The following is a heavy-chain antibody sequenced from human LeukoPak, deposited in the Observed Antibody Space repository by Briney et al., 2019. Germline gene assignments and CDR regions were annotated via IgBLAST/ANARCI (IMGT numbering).Heavy chain of an antibody. D-gene: IGHD2-2*02. V-gene: IGHV3-30*18. CDR3: AKGYCSSTSCYKSYFDY. CDR1: GFIFSSYG. CDR2: ISYDGSNK. J-gene: IGHJ4*02. Sequence: GGSLRLSCAASGFIFSSYGMHWVRQAPAKGLEWVAVISYDGSNKYYADSVKGRFTISRDNSKNTLYLQMNSLRAEDTAVYYCAKGYCSSTSCYKSYFDYWGQGTLVTVSS.